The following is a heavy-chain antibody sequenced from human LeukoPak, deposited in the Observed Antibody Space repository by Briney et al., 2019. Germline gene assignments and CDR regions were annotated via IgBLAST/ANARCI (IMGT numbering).Heavy chain of an antibody. D-gene: IGHD3-9*01. Sequence: GGSLRLSCAASGFTFRSYWMSWVRQAPGKGLEWVANIKQDGCEKYYVDSVKGRFTISRDSAQNSLYLQMNSLRAEDTAVYYCARDLRNYDILTGFYYYYGMDVWGQGTTVTVSS. CDR3: ARDLRNYDILTGFYYYYGMDV. J-gene: IGHJ6*02. CDR2: IKQDGCEK. V-gene: IGHV3-7*04. CDR1: GFTFRSYW.